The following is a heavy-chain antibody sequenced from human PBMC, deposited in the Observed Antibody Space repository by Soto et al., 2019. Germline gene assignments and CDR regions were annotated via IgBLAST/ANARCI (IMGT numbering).Heavy chain of an antibody. V-gene: IGHV4-31*03. Sequence: QVQLQESGPRLVKPSQTLSLTCTVSGGSISSGGYHWSWIRQHPGKGLEWIGYIDYSGNTDYNPSLKSRVTISVDTSKNQFSLRLSSVTAADTAVYYCAGSAFYAYYYYYAMDVWGQGTTVTVSS. J-gene: IGHJ6*02. CDR3: AGSAFYAYYYYYAMDV. D-gene: IGHD3-16*01. CDR1: GGSISSGGYH. CDR2: IDYSGNT.